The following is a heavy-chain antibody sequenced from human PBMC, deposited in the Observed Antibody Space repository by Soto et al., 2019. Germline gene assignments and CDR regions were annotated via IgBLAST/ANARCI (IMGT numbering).Heavy chain of an antibody. CDR2: VNPNNGDT. D-gene: IGHD1-26*01. CDR1: GYTFSNYD. J-gene: IGHJ3*01. Sequence: QVQLVQSGAELKKPGASVKVSCKASGYTFSNYDMNWVRQATGQGPEWIGWVNPNNGDTGYAQKFQGRVTLTTDISTPTAHREQTRPLSEHAAIFYCARVARGGSAIVFEFWG. CDR3: ARVARGGSAIVFEF. V-gene: IGHV1-8*01.